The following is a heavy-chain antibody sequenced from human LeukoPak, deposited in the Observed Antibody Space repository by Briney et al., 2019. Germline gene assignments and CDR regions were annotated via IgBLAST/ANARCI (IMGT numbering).Heavy chain of an antibody. CDR1: GGSISSNY. Sequence: SETLSLTCTVSGGSISSNYWSWIRQPPGKGLEWIGYIYYSGSTNYNPSLKSRVTISVDTSKNQFSLKLNSVTAADTAVYYCARVSLWFGESLDYWGQGTLVTVSS. CDR2: IYYSGST. J-gene: IGHJ4*02. V-gene: IGHV4-59*01. CDR3: ARVSLWFGESLDY. D-gene: IGHD3-10*01.